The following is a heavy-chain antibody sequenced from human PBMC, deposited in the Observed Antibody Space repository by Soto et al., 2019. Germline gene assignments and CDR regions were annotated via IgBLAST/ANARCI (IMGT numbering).Heavy chain of an antibody. J-gene: IGHJ4*02. CDR3: ARHFPSSVAGTYYFDY. CDR1: GGSIRFYY. V-gene: IGHV4-59*08. CDR2: IYYSGST. D-gene: IGHD6-19*01. Sequence: TLSRTCAVSGGSIRFYYWSWIRQPPGKGLEWIGYIYYSGSTNYNPSLKSRVTISVDTSKNQFSLKLSSVTAADTAVYYCARHFPSSVAGTYYFDYWGPGTLVTVSS.